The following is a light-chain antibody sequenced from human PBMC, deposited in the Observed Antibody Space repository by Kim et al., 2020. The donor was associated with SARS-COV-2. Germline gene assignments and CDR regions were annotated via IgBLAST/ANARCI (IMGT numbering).Light chain of an antibody. J-gene: IGLJ1*01. CDR3: AAWDDSLSGYV. CDR2: SNN. V-gene: IGLV1-47*02. Sequence: GPRVPSTCSGSSSNVGSNYAYWYQQLPGTAPKLLVYSNNQRPSGVPDRFSGSKSGTSASLAISGLRSEDEADYYCAAWDDSLSGYVFGTGTQLTVL. CDR1: SSNVGSNY.